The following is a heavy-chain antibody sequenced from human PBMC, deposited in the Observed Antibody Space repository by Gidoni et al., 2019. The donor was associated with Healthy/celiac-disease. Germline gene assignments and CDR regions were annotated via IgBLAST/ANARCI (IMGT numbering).Heavy chain of an antibody. V-gene: IGHV4-34*01. D-gene: IGHD5-12*01. J-gene: IGHJ4*02. CDR3: ARGRRRDGYNSYFDY. CDR2: INHSGST. CDR1: GGSFSGYY. Sequence: QVQLQQWGAGLLKPSETLSLTCAVYGGSFSGYYWSWIRQPPGKGLEWIGEINHSGSTNYNPSLKSRVTISVDTSKNQFSLKLSSVTAADTAVYYCARGRRRDGYNSYFDYWGQGTLVTVSS.